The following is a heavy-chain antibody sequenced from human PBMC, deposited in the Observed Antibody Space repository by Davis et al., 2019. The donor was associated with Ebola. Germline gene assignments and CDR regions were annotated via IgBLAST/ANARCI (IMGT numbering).Heavy chain of an antibody. Sequence: ASVKVSCKASGYTFTSYAMHWVRQAPGQRLEWMGWINAGNGNTKYSQKFQGRVTMTRDTSTSTVYMELSSLRSEDTAVYYCARDQRRLELVYYYGMDVWGQGTTVTVSS. CDR3: ARDQRRLELVYYYGMDV. D-gene: IGHD1-7*01. V-gene: IGHV1-3*01. J-gene: IGHJ6*02. CDR2: INAGNGNT. CDR1: GYTFTSYA.